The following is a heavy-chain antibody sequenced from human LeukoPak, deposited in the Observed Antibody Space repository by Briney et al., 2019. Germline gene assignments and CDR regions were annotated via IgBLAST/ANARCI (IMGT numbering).Heavy chain of an antibody. Sequence: GGSLRLSCAASGFTFSSYAMSWVRQAPGKGLEWVSGISGSGGSTYYADSVKGRFTISRDNSKNTLYLQMNSLRAEDTAVYYCAKGLLLSPLIGNFDYWGQGTLVTVSS. CDR2: ISGSGGST. CDR3: AKGLLLSPLIGNFDY. J-gene: IGHJ4*02. V-gene: IGHV3-23*01. D-gene: IGHD2-21*02. CDR1: GFTFSSYA.